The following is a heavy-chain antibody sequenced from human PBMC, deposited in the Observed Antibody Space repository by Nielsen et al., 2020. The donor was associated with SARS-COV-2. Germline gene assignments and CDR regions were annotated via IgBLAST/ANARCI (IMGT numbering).Heavy chain of an antibody. CDR1: GFTFSSYG. J-gene: IGHJ6*02. V-gene: IGHV3-30*03. CDR2: ISYDGSNK. Sequence: GESLKISCAASGFTFSSYGMHWVRQAPGKGLEWVAVISYDGSNKYYADSVKGRFTISRDNAKNSLYLQMNSLRAEDTAVYYCARPSGYGFYYYGMDVWGQGTTVTVSS. CDR3: ARPSGYGFYYYGMDV. D-gene: IGHD5-12*01.